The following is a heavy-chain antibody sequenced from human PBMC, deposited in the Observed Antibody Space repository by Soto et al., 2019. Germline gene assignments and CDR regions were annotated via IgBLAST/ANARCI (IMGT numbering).Heavy chain of an antibody. CDR2: ISGSGGST. CDR1: GFTFSSYA. CDR3: AKAGDYYDSSGYYR. Sequence: GGSLRLSCAASGFTFSSYAMSWVRQAPGKGLEWVSSISGSGGSTYYADSVKGRFTICRDSSKNTLYLQMNSLRAEDTAVYYCAKAGDYYDSSGYYRWGQGTLVTVSS. J-gene: IGHJ4*02. V-gene: IGHV3-23*01. D-gene: IGHD3-22*01.